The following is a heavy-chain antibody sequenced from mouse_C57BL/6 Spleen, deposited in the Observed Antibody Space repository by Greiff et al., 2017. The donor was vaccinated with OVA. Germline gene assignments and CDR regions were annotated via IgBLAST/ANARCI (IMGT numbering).Heavy chain of an antibody. V-gene: IGHV1-61*01. CDR3: ARGDYCGSSFRFAY. D-gene: IGHD1-1*01. CDR1: GYTFTSYW. J-gene: IGHJ3*01. CDR2: IYPSDSGT. Sequence: QVQLQQPGAELVRPGASVKLSCKASGYTFTSYWMDWVKQRPGQGLEWIGNIYPSDSGTHYNQKFKDKATLTVDKSSSTAYMQLSSLTSEDSAVDYCARGDYCGSSFRFAYWGQGTLVTVSA.